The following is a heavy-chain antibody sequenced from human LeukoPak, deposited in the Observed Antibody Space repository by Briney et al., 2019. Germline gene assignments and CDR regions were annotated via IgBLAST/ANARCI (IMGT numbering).Heavy chain of an antibody. CDR2: IKQDGSEK. J-gene: IGHJ4*02. Sequence: GGSLRLSCAASGFTFSTYGMSWVRQAPGKGLEWVASIKQDGSEKNYVDSVKGRFTISRDNARNSLSLQMNSLRAEDTAVYYCATSRFYLESWGQGTLVTVSS. CDR1: GFTFSTYG. V-gene: IGHV3-7*01. CDR3: ATSRFYLES.